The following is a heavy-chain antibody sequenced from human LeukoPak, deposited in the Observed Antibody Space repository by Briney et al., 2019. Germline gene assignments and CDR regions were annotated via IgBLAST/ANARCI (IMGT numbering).Heavy chain of an antibody. CDR2: MNPNSGNT. V-gene: IGHV1-8*01. CDR1: GYTFTSYD. CDR3: ARGLFHDFWSGYYH. J-gene: IGHJ5*02. Sequence: ASVEVSCKASGYTFTSYDINWVRQATGQGLEWMGWMNPNSGNTGYAQKFQGRVTMTRNTSISTAYMELSSLRSEDTAVYYCARGLFHDFWSGYYHWGQGTLVTVSS. D-gene: IGHD3-3*01.